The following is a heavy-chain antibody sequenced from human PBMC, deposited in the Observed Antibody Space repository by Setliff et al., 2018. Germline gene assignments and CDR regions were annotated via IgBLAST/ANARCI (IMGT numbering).Heavy chain of an antibody. CDR2: IGGRGIST. D-gene: IGHD2-2*01. J-gene: IGHJ5*02. CDR1: GFTFGGFA. Sequence: GGSLRLSCAASGFTFGGFAMTWVRQAPGKGLEWVSGIGGRGISTYYADSVKGRFTVSRDNAMDTLFLQMNGLTTDDTAKYFCAKDRWGYADPWGQGTLVTVSS. CDR3: AKDRWGYADP. V-gene: IGHV3-23*01.